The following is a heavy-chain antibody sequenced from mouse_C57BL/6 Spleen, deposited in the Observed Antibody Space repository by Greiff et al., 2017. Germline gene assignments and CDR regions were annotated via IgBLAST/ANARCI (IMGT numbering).Heavy chain of an antibody. V-gene: IGHV1-61*01. D-gene: IGHD3-2*02. CDR3: ARETAQATWFAY. CDR1: GYTFTSYW. J-gene: IGHJ3*01. Sequence: QVQLQQPGAELVRPGSSVKLSCKASGYTFTSYWMDWVKQRPGQGLEWIGNIYPSDSETHYNQKFKDKATLTVDKSSSTAYMQLSSLTSEDSAVYYCARETAQATWFAYWGQGTLVTVSA. CDR2: IYPSDSET.